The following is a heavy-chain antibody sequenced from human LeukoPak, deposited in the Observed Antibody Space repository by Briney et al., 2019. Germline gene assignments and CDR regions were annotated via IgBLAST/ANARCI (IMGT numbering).Heavy chain of an antibody. CDR2: INPSGGST. Sequence: ASVKVSCKASGYTFTSYYMHWVRQAPGQGLEWMGIINPSGGSTSYAQKLQGRVTMTTDTSTSTAYMELRSLRSDDTAVYYCAREFRLLWFGELSGLDAFDIWGQGTMVTVSS. D-gene: IGHD3-10*01. CDR3: AREFRLLWFGELSGLDAFDI. J-gene: IGHJ3*02. V-gene: IGHV1-46*01. CDR1: GYTFTSYY.